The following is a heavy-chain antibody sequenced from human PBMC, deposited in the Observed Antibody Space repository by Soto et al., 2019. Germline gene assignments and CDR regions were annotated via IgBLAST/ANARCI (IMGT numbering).Heavy chain of an antibody. Sequence: SETLSLTCAVSGGSISSSNWWSWVRQPPGKGLEWIGEIYHSGSTNYNPSLKSRVTISVDKSKNQFSLKLSSVTAADTAVYYCARGVKVDYYDSSGYCDYWGQGTLVTVSS. V-gene: IGHV4-4*02. CDR3: ARGVKVDYYDSSGYCDY. D-gene: IGHD3-22*01. CDR2: IYHSGST. J-gene: IGHJ4*02. CDR1: GGSISSSNW.